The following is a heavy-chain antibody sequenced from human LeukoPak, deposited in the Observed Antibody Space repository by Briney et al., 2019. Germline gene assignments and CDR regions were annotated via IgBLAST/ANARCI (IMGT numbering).Heavy chain of an antibody. CDR2: IYNSGXX. CDR1: GGSFSXXX. J-gene: IGHJ4*02. V-gene: IGHV4-34*01. CDR3: VRAYDY. Sequence: SETLSLTCXVYGGSFSXXXXXXIRQPPGKGLEWIGEIYNSGXXXYNXSLKSRVXXXVDTSKNQFSLNLISVTAADTAVYYCVRAYDYWGQGTLVTVSS.